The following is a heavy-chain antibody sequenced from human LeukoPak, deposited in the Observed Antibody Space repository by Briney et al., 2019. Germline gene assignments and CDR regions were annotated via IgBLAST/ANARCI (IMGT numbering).Heavy chain of an antibody. D-gene: IGHD6-13*01. CDR2: ISTHNGDT. V-gene: IGHV1-18*01. CDR1: GYTFTSYG. Sequence: EASVKVSCKTSGYTFTSYGISWVRQAPGQGLEWMGWISTHNGDTKYTQKFQGRVTMTTDATTRTVSVELRSLRFDDTAVYYCARSHSSSWYVFEYWGQGTLATVSP. J-gene: IGHJ4*02. CDR3: ARSHSSSWYVFEY.